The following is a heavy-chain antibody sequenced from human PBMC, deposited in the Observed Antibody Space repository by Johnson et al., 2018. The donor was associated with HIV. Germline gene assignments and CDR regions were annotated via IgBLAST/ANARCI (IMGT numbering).Heavy chain of an antibody. CDR2: IKQDGSEK. V-gene: IGHV3-7*03. CDR1: GFTFSSYW. Sequence: EQLVESGGGLVQPGRSLRLSCAASGFTFSSYWMSWVRQAPGKGLEWVANIKQDGSEKYYVDSVKGRFTISRDNSKNTLYLQMNSLKTEDTAVYYCTTGISWFGAITFDIWGQGTMVTVSS. CDR3: TTGISWFGAITFDI. J-gene: IGHJ3*02. D-gene: IGHD3-10*01.